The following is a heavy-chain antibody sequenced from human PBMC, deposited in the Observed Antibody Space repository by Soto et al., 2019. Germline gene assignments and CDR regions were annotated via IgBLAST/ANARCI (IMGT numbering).Heavy chain of an antibody. Sequence: EVQLVESGGVLVQPGRSLRLSCAASGFTFDDYAMHWVRQGPGKGLEWVSSISWNSVNLGYADSVKGRFTISRDNAKNSLYLQMNSLRGEDTALYYCAKGASTTVFAFNDYWGQGTLVTVSS. J-gene: IGHJ4*02. CDR1: GFTFDDYA. CDR2: ISWNSVNL. V-gene: IGHV3-9*01. D-gene: IGHD4-17*01. CDR3: AKGASTTVFAFNDY.